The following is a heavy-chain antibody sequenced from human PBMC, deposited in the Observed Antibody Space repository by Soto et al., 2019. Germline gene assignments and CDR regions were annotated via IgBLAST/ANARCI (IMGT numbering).Heavy chain of an antibody. CDR3: VSLVGYSWSDS. CDR1: GDSVSSNDAT. V-gene: IGHV6-1*01. D-gene: IGHD2-2*01. CDR2: TYYRSKWYI. Sequence: QVQLQQSGPGLLKTSQTLSLTCAISGDSVSSNDATWDWIRQSPSRGLEWLGRTYYRSKWYIDYATSVKSRITSNPVPSNSQLSRQLNSLTPYDTAVYYGVSLVGYSWSDSWGPGTLVTVSS. J-gene: IGHJ5*01.